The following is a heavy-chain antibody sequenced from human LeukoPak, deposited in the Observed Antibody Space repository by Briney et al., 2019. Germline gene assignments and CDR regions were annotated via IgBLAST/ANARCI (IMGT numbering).Heavy chain of an antibody. J-gene: IGHJ4*02. CDR3: ARDDTVTTRVGFID. V-gene: IGHV3-7*01. D-gene: IGHD4-17*01. CDR1: GFTFSSYW. Sequence: GGSLRLSCATSGFTFSSYWMSWVRQAPGKGLEWVANIKQDGSEKYYVDSVKGRFTISRDNAKNSLYLQMNSLRAEDTAVYYCARDDTVTTRVGFIDWGQGTLVTVSS. CDR2: IKQDGSEK.